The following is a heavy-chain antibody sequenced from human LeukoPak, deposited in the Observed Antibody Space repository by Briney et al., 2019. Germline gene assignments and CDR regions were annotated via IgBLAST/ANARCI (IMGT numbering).Heavy chain of an antibody. CDR2: ISGGDDRT. J-gene: IGHJ5*01. V-gene: IGHV3-23*01. Sequence: PGRSLRLFCAGAGFAFSTHTMTSVRQAPGKGLEWCSGISGGDDRTWYADSVKGRFTIARDNSNKTLYLQRTSLRAEDTAVYHCAKVEYVGHDMNFDSWGRGTLVTVSS. CDR3: AKVEYVGHDMNFDS. CDR1: GFAFSTHT. D-gene: IGHD3-9*01.